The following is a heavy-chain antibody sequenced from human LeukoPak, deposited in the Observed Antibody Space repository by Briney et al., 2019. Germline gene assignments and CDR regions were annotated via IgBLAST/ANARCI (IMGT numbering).Heavy chain of an antibody. CDR2: IRYDGSNK. CDR1: GFTFSSYG. D-gene: IGHD3-10*01. CDR3: ASTDYGSGSYYPSYYYYYMDV. J-gene: IGHJ6*03. V-gene: IGHV3-30*02. Sequence: GGSLRLSCAASGFTFSSYGMHWVRQAPGKGLEWVAFIRYDGSNKYYADSVKGRFTISRDNSKNTLYLQMNSLRAEDTAVYYCASTDYGSGSYYPSYYYYYMDVWGKGTTVTISS.